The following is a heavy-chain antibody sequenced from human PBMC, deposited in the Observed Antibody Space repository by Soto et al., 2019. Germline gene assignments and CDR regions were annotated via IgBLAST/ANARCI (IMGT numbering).Heavy chain of an antibody. CDR1: GGSVSSSSYY. CDR3: AGRRAGDYYFDY. CDR2: IYYTGST. V-gene: IGHV4-39*01. D-gene: IGHD1-26*01. J-gene: IGHJ4*02. Sequence: ETLSLTCTVSGGSVSSSSYYWGWIRQPPGKGLEWIGTIYYTGSTSYSPSLKSRVTISVDTSKTQFSLNLKSVTAADTAVYYCAGRRAGDYYFDYWGQGTLVTVSS.